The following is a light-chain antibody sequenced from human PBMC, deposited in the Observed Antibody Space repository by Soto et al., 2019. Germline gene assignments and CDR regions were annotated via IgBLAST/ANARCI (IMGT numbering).Light chain of an antibody. CDR1: SGHSSYI. Sequence: QSALTQSSSASASLGSSVKLTCTLSSGHSSYIIAWHQQQPGKAPRYLMKLEGSGSYNKGSGVPDRFSGSSSGADRYLTISNLQFEDEADYYCETWDSNIGVFGGGTKLTVL. J-gene: IGLJ3*02. V-gene: IGLV4-60*02. CDR2: LEGSGSY. CDR3: ETWDSNIGV.